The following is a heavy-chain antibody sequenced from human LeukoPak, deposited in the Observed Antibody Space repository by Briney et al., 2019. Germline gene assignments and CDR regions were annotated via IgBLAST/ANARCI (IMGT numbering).Heavy chain of an antibody. CDR1: GFTFSNYW. CDR2: IKQDGSEK. V-gene: IGHV3-7*03. J-gene: IGHJ3*02. Sequence: GGSLRLSCVASGFTFSNYWMSRVRQAPGKGLEWVANIKQDGSEKYYVDSVKGRFTISRDNAKNSLYLQMNSLRAEDTAVYYCARRYFDIWGQGTMVTVSS. CDR3: ARRYFDI.